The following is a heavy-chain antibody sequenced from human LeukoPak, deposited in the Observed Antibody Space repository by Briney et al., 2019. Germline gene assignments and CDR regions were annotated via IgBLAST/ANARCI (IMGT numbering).Heavy chain of an antibody. Sequence: PSETLSLTCTVSGGSISSYYWSWIRQPPGEGLEWIGYIYYSGSTNYNPSLKSRVTISVDTSKNQFSLKLSSVTAADTAVYYCARGQGYYYDSSGYYSGGYFDYWGQGTLVTVSS. V-gene: IGHV4-59*01. CDR1: GGSISSYY. J-gene: IGHJ4*02. CDR2: IYYSGST. D-gene: IGHD3-22*01. CDR3: ARGQGYYYDSSGYYSGGYFDY.